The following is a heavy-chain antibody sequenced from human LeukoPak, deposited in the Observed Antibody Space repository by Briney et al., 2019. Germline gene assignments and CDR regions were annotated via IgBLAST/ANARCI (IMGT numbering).Heavy chain of an antibody. D-gene: IGHD3-10*01. CDR2: IIPIFGTA. J-gene: IGHJ4*02. V-gene: IGHV1-69*13. Sequence: ASVKVSCKASGGTFSSYAISWVRQAPGQGLEWVGGIIPIFGTANYAQKFQGRVTLTADESTSTAYMELSSLRSEDTAVYYCARDNGYYGSGSYSFDYWGQGTLVTVSS. CDR3: ARDNGYYGSGSYSFDY. CDR1: GGTFSSYA.